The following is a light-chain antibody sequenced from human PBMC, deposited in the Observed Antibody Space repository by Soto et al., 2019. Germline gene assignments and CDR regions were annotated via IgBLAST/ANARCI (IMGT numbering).Light chain of an antibody. V-gene: IGKV3-20*01. Sequence: EIVLTQSPGTLSLSPGERATLSCRASQSISSSYLAWYQQKPGQAPRLLIYGASSRATGVPDRFSGSGSGTDFTLTISRLEPEDFAVCYWHKYANSPRTFGGGTKVEIK. J-gene: IGKJ4*01. CDR1: QSISSSY. CDR3: HKYANSPRT. CDR2: GAS.